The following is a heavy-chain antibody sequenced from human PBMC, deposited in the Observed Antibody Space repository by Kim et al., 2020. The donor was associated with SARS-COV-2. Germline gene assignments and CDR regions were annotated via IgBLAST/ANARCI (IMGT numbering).Heavy chain of an antibody. D-gene: IGHD3-16*01. Sequence: SVKVSCKASGFTFGNSAVQWVRQPRGQRLEWIGWIVVGGGKTNYAQKFQDRVTITRDKSTSTAYMELVSLRSDDTAVYYCAADLLGEQLSWGQGTLVTVSS. V-gene: IGHV1-58*01. CDR2: IVVGGGKT. CDR3: AADLLGEQLS. CDR1: GFTFGNSA. J-gene: IGHJ4*02.